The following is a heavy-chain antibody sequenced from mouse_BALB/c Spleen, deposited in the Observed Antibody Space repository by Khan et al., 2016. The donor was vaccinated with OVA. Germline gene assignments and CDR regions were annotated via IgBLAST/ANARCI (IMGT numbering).Heavy chain of an antibody. J-gene: IGHJ2*01. CDR3: AREEALCHFDH. Sequence: QVQLKESGAELVRPGASVKLSCKTSGYIFTSYWIHWVKQRSGQGLEWIARIYPGTDNTYYNEKFKDKATLTADKSSRTSYMQLSSLKSEDSDVYVSAREEALCHFDHWGQGTTLTVSS. CDR1: GYIFTSYW. V-gene: IGHV1-76*01. CDR2: IYPGTDNT. D-gene: IGHD3-2*02.